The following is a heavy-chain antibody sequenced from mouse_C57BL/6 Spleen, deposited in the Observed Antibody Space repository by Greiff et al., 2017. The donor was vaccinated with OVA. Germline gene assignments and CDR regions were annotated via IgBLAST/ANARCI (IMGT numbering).Heavy chain of an antibody. Sequence: EVMLVESGTVLARPGASVKMSCKTSGYTFTSYWMHWVKQRPGQGLEWIGAIYTGNSATSYNQTFKGTAKLTAVTSASSAYMELSSLTNEDSAVYYCTRYSTTVGGPYYYAMDYWGQGTSVTVSS. CDR1: GYTFTSYW. CDR3: TRYSTTVGGPYYYAMDY. J-gene: IGHJ4*01. D-gene: IGHD1-1*01. CDR2: IYTGNSAT. V-gene: IGHV1-5*01.